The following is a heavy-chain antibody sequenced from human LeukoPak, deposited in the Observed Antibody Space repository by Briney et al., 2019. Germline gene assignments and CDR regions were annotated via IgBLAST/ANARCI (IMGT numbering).Heavy chain of an antibody. J-gene: IGHJ6*02. CDR3: AKVWRYGDYDYYYGMDV. CDR2: ISYDGSNK. V-gene: IGHV3-30*04. Sequence: GGSLRLSCAASGFTFSSYAMHWVRQAPGKGLEWVALISYDGSNKYYADSVKGRFTISRDNSKNTLYLQMNSLRPEDTAVYYCAKVWRYGDYDYYYGMDVWGQGTTVTVSS. CDR1: GFTFSSYA. D-gene: IGHD4-17*01.